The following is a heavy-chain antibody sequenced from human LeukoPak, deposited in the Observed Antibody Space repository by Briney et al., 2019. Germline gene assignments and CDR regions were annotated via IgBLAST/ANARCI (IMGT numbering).Heavy chain of an antibody. J-gene: IGHJ4*02. CDR1: GFTFTSYG. Sequence: GGSLRLSCAVFGFTFTSYGMSWVRQAPGKGLEWVSGISWNSGSIGYADSVKGRFTISRDNAKNSLYLQMNSLRAEDTALYYCAKDLGYYGSGSSSGFDYWGQGTLVTVSS. D-gene: IGHD3-10*01. CDR3: AKDLGYYGSGSSSGFDY. CDR2: ISWNSGSI. V-gene: IGHV3-9*01.